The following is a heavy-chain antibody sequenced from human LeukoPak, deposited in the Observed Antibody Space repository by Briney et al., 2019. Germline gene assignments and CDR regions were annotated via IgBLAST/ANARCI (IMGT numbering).Heavy chain of an antibody. CDR1: GFTFSSYW. CDR3: ASPLYYDTRGFYYQVFD. J-gene: IGHJ4*02. Sequence: GGSLRLSCAASGFTFSSYWMHWVRQAPGKGLVWVSRINSDGRTTIYADSVKGRFTVSRDNAKNTLYLQMNSLRAEDTAVYYCASPLYYDTRGFYYQVFDWGQGTLVTVSS. CDR2: INSDGRTT. D-gene: IGHD3-22*01. V-gene: IGHV3-74*01.